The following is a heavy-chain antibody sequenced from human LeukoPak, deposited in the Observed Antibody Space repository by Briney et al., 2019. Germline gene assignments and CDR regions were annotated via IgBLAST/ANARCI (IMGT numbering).Heavy chain of an antibody. CDR2: IIPIFGTA. J-gene: IGHJ4*02. D-gene: IGHD6-13*01. Sequence: SVKVSCKASGGTFSSYAISWVRQAPGQGLEWMGRIIPIFGTANYAQKFQGRVTITADKSTSTAYMELSSLRSEDTAVYYCARDQDAGSYSSSWHYWGQGTLVTVSS. V-gene: IGHV1-69*06. CDR3: ARDQDAGSYSSSWHY. CDR1: GGTFSSYA.